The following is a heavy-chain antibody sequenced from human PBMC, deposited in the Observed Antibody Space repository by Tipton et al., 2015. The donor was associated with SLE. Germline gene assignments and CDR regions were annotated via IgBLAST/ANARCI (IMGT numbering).Heavy chain of an antibody. J-gene: IGHJ4*02. D-gene: IGHD2-2*01. Sequence: TLSLTCTVSGGSISSSSYYWGWIRQPPGKGLEWIGSIYYSGSTYYNPSLKSRVTISVDKSKNQFSLKLSSVTAADTAVYYCARRDSTMGAFDYWGQGTLVTVSS. CDR3: ARRDSTMGAFDY. CDR1: GGSISSSSYY. CDR2: IYYSGST. V-gene: IGHV4-39*07.